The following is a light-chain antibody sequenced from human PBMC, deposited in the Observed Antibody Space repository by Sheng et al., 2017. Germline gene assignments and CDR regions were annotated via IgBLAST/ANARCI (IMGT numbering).Light chain of an antibody. CDR1: QSISDN. Sequence: EIVMTQSPATLSVSPGERATLSCRASQSISDNLAWYQQKPGQAPRLLIYGASTRATGIPARFSGSGSGTEFILTIDSLQSEGFAIYYCQQYKDWPLTFGGGTKVEIK. J-gene: IGKJ4*01. V-gene: IGKV3-15*01. CDR2: GAS. CDR3: QQYKDWPLT.